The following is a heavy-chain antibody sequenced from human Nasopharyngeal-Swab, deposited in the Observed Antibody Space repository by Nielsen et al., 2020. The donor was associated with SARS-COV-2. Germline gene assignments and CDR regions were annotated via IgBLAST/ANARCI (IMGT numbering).Heavy chain of an antibody. D-gene: IGHD3-22*01. CDR1: GGTFSSYA. CDR3: ARDGVPNYYDSSGYYNWFDP. Sequence: SVKVSCKASGGTFSSYAISWVRQAPGQGLEWMGGIIPIFGTAHYAQKFQGRVTITADESTSTAYMELSSLRSEDTAVYYCARDGVPNYYDSSGYYNWFDPWGQGTLVTVSS. J-gene: IGHJ5*02. CDR2: IIPIFGTA. V-gene: IGHV1-69*13.